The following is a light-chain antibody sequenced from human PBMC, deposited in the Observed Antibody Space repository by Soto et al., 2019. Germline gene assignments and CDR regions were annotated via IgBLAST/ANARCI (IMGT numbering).Light chain of an antibody. Sequence: DIQMTQAPSTLSASVGDRVTITCRASHSISSWLAWYQQKPGKAPKLLIYKASSLESGVPSRFSGSGSGTEFTLTISSLQPDDFATYYCQQYSSYPWTFGQGTKVEIK. CDR1: HSISSW. CDR3: QQYSSYPWT. J-gene: IGKJ1*01. CDR2: KAS. V-gene: IGKV1-5*03.